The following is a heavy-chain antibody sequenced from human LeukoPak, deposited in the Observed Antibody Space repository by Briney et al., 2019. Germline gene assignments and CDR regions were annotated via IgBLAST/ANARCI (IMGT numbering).Heavy chain of an antibody. Sequence: SETLSLTCTVSDGSISSYYWSWIRQPPGKGLEWIGYIYYSGSTNYNPSLKSRVTISVDTSKNQFSLKLSSVTAADTAVYYCARVDCSGGSCYGAFDIWGQGTMVTVSS. CDR2: IYYSGST. V-gene: IGHV4-59*01. D-gene: IGHD2-15*01. CDR1: DGSISSYY. CDR3: ARVDCSGGSCYGAFDI. J-gene: IGHJ3*02.